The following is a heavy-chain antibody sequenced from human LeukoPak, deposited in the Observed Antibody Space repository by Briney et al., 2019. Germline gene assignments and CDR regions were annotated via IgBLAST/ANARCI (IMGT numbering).Heavy chain of an antibody. D-gene: IGHD3-10*01. Sequence: PSETLSLTCTVSGGSISSGDYYWSWIRQPPGKGLEWIGYIYYSGSTYYNPSLKSRVTISVDTSKNQFSLKLSSVTAADTAVYYCVKSGAQYYYCYMDVWGKGTTVTVSS. CDR3: VKSGAQYYYCYMDV. V-gene: IGHV4-30-4*08. J-gene: IGHJ6*03. CDR1: GGSISSGDYY. CDR2: IYYSGST.